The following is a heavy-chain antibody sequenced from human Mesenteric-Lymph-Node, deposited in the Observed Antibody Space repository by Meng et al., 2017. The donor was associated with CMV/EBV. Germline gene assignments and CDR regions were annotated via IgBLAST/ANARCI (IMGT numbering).Heavy chain of an antibody. CDR2: ISGSGVSP. J-gene: IGHJ4*02. V-gene: IGHV3-23*01. Sequence: GGSLRLSCVGSGFTFTDYAMGWVRQAPGKGLEWVSAISGSGVSPYYADSVKGRFTISRDNSENTLFLQMNSLRAEDTAVYYCAKVYGSGSYDAIDYWGQGTLVTVSS. D-gene: IGHD3-10*01. CDR1: GFTFTDYA. CDR3: AKVYGSGSYDAIDY.